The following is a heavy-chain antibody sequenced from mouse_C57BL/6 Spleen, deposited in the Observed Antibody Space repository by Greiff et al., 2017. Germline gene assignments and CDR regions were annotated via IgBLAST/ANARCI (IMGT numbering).Heavy chain of an antibody. J-gene: IGHJ3*01. CDR1: GYTFTSYW. D-gene: IGHD1-1*01. Sequence: QVQLKQPGAELVMPGASVKLSCKASGYTFTSYWMHWVKQRPGQGLEWIGEIDPSDSYTNYNQKFKGKSTLTVDKSSSTAYMQLRSLTSEDSAVYYCARRNYYGSSCGWFAYWGQGTLVTVSA. CDR2: IDPSDSYT. CDR3: ARRNYYGSSCGWFAY. V-gene: IGHV1-69*01.